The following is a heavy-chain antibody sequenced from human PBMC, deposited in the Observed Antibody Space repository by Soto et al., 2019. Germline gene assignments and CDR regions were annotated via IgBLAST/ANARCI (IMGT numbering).Heavy chain of an antibody. J-gene: IGHJ1*01. CDR1: GGSISSYY. CDR3: ARLGHVYYYDSSGYREYFQH. D-gene: IGHD3-22*01. V-gene: IGHV4-59*01. CDR2: IYYSGST. Sequence: SETLSLTCTVSGGSISSYYWSWIRQPPGKGLEWIGYIYYSGSTNYNPSLKSRVTISVDTSKNQFSLKLSSVTAADTAVYYCARLGHVYYYDSSGYREYFQHGGQGTPVTVSS.